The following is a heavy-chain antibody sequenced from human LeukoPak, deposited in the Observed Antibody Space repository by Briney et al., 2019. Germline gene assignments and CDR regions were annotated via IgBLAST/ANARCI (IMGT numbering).Heavy chain of an antibody. J-gene: IGHJ4*02. V-gene: IGHV3-11*01. D-gene: IGHD3-22*01. CDR3: ERFGGYYQPPSD. CDR2: ISSSGSTI. Sequence: NTGGSLRLSCAASRFTLSDYYMSWIRQAPGKGLEWVSYISSSGSTIYYADSVKGRFTISRDNAKNSLYLQMNSLRAEDAAVYYCERFGGYYQPPSDWSQGTLFTVSS. CDR1: RFTLSDYY.